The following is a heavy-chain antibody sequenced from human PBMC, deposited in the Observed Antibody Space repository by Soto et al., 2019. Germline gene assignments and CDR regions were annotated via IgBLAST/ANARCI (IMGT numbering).Heavy chain of an antibody. D-gene: IGHD6-19*01. CDR3: ASQSSGWLQYDY. CDR1: GFTVSSNY. J-gene: IGHJ4*02. V-gene: IGHV3-66*04. CDR2: IYSGGST. Sequence: EVQLVESGGGLVQPGGSLRLSCAASGFTVSSNYMSWVRQAPGKGLEWVSVIYSGGSTYYADSVKGRFTISRDNSKNTLYLQMNSLRAEDTAVYYCASQSSGWLQYDYWGQGTLVTVSS.